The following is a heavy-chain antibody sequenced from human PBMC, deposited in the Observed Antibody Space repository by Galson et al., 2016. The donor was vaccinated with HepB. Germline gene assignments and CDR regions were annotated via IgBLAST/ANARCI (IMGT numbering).Heavy chain of an antibody. CDR3: ARSSSSRFYFDY. CDR1: GFTFSIYT. V-gene: IGHV3-30-3*01. Sequence: SLRLSCAASGFTFSIYTLHWVRQAPGKGLEWVAVITYDGTKKYYIDSVKGRFSISRDNSKNTVYLQMNSLRGDETTVYFCARSSSSRFYFDYWGQGTLVGVSS. CDR2: ITYDGTKK. J-gene: IGHJ4*02. D-gene: IGHD6-13*01.